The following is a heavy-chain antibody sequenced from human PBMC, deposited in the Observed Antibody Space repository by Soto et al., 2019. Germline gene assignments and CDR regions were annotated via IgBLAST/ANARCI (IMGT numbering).Heavy chain of an antibody. D-gene: IGHD6-13*01. Sequence: GGSLRLSCAASGFTFSSYWMHWVRQAPGKGLVWVSRINSDGSSTSYADSVKGRFTISRDNAKNTLYLQMNSLRAEDTAVYYCARETYRSSWYTRQNYYYGMDVWGQGTTVTVSS. CDR2: INSDGSST. CDR1: GFTFSSYW. CDR3: ARETYRSSWYTRQNYYYGMDV. J-gene: IGHJ6*02. V-gene: IGHV3-74*01.